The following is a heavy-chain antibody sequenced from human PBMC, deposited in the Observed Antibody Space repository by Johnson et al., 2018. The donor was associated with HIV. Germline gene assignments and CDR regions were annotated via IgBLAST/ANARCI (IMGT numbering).Heavy chain of an antibody. CDR2: IHTGDST. Sequence: VQLVESGGGLIQPGGSLRLSCAASGFTVSASSMIWVRQAPGEGLKWISLIHTGDSTSYADSVKSRFTISRDNSKNTLYLQMHSLRAEDTAVYYCARVNHAFDIWGQGTMVTVSS. V-gene: IGHV3-66*03. CDR3: ARVNHAFDI. CDR1: GFTVSASS. J-gene: IGHJ3*02.